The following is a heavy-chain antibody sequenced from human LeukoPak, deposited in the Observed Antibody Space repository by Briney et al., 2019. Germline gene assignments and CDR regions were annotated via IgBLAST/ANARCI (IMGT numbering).Heavy chain of an antibody. CDR3: ARQGYYDILTGYYILSFDY. CDR1: GGSISSSSYY. CDR2: IYYSGST. Sequence: SETLSLTCTVSGGSISSSSYYWGWIRQPPGKGLEWIGSIYYSGSTYYNPSLKSRVTISVVTSKNQFSLKLSSVTAADTAVYYCARQGYYDILTGYYILSFDYWGQGTLVTVSS. D-gene: IGHD3-9*01. J-gene: IGHJ4*02. V-gene: IGHV4-39*01.